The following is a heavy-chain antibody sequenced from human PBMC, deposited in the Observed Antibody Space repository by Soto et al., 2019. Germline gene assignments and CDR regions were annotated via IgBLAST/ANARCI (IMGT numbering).Heavy chain of an antibody. V-gene: IGHV3-21*01. Sequence: PGGSLRLSCAASGFTFSSYSMNWVRQAPGKGLEWVSSISSSSSYIYYADSVKGRFTISRDNAKNSLYLQMNSLRAEDTAVYYCARDPYGDYQNFDYWGQGTLVTVSS. CDR2: ISSSSSYI. J-gene: IGHJ4*02. D-gene: IGHD4-17*01. CDR1: GFTFSSYS. CDR3: ARDPYGDYQNFDY.